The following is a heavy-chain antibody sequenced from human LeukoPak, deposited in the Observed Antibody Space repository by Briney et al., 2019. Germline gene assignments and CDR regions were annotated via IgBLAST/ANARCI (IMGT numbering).Heavy chain of an antibody. Sequence: GGSLRLSCSASGFTFSSYAMHWVRQAPGRGLEYVSAISSNGGSTYYADSVKGRFTISRDNSKSTLYLQMSSLRAEDTAVYYCVKDRGLVSAADAYYYYGMDVWGKGTTVTVSS. CDR1: GFTFSSYA. V-gene: IGHV3-64D*06. J-gene: IGHJ6*04. CDR3: VKDRGLVSAADAYYYYGMDV. D-gene: IGHD2-2*01. CDR2: ISSNGGST.